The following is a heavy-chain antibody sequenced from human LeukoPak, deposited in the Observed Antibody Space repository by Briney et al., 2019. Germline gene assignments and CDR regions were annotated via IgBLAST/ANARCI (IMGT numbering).Heavy chain of an antibody. CDR2: ISAYNGNT. V-gene: IGHV1-18*01. Sequence: ASVKVSCKASGYTFTHYGFNWVRQAPGQGLEWMGWISAYNGNTKYAQKLQGRVTMTTDTSTSTAYVELRSLRSDDTAVYYCARDVSAGDSEFFDYWGQGTLVTVSS. J-gene: IGHJ4*02. CDR1: GYTFTHYG. D-gene: IGHD2-21*02. CDR3: ARDVSAGDSEFFDY.